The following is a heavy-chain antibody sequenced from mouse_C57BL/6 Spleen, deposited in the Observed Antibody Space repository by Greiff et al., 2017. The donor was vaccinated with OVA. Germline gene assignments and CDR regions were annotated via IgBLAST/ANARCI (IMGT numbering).Heavy chain of an antibody. CDR1: GYTFTDYE. D-gene: IGHD1-2*01. V-gene: IGHV1-15*01. J-gene: IGHJ2*01. CDR2: IDPETGGT. CDR3: TRIITTGFDY. Sequence: QVQLQQSGAELVRPGASVTLSCKASGYTFTDYEMHWVKQTPVHGLEWIGAIDPETGGTAYNQKFKGKAILTADKSSSTAYMELRSLTSEDSAVYYCTRIITTGFDYWGQGTTLTVSS.